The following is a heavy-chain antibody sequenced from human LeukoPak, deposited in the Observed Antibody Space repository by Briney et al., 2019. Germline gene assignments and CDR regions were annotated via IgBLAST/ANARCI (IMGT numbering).Heavy chain of an antibody. D-gene: IGHD1-26*01. J-gene: IGHJ6*03. CDR2: IYYSGST. V-gene: IGHV4-31*03. Sequence: SETLSLTCTVSGGSISSGGYYWSWIRQHPGKGLEWTGYIYYSGSTYYNPSLKSRVTISVDTSKNQFSLKLSSVTAADTAVYYCARGSADGGNYLGYFYYYYMDVWGKGTTVTVSS. CDR3: ARGSADGGNYLGYFYYYYMDV. CDR1: GGSISSGGYY.